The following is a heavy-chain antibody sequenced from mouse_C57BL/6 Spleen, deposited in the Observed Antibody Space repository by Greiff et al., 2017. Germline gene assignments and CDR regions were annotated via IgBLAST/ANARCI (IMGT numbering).Heavy chain of an antibody. CDR3: TRGYYGSSYYFDY. J-gene: IGHJ2*01. Sequence: EVKVEESGEGLVKPGGSLKLSCAASGFTFSSYAMSWVRQTPEKRLEWVAYISSGGDYIYYADTVKGRFTISRDNARNTLYLQMSSLKSEYTAMYYCTRGYYGSSYYFDYWGQGTTLTVSS. CDR1: GFTFSSYA. V-gene: IGHV5-9-1*02. D-gene: IGHD1-1*01. CDR2: ISSGGDYI.